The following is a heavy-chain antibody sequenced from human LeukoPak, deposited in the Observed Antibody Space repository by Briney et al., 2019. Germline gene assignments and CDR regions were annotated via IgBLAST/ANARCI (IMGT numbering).Heavy chain of an antibody. J-gene: IGHJ4*02. CDR1: GGSFSGYY. V-gene: IGHV4-34*01. Sequence: SETLSLTCAVYGGSFSGYYWSWIRQPPGKGLEWIGEIYHSGSTNYNPSLKSRVTISVDKSKNQFSLKLSSVTAADTAVYYCARADCSGGSCYADWGQGTLVTVSS. CDR3: ARADCSGGSCYAD. D-gene: IGHD2-15*01. CDR2: IYHSGST.